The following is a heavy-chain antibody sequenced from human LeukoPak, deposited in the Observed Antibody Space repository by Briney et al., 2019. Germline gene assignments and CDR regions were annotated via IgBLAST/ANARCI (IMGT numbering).Heavy chain of an antibody. CDR1: GFTFSSYG. V-gene: IGHV3-30*03. Sequence: GGSLRLSCAASGFTFSSYGMHWVRRAPGKGLEWVAVISYDGSNKYYADSVKGRFTISRDNSKNTLYLQMNSLRAEDTAVYYCARKYYYDSSGSDAFDIWGQGTMVTVSS. CDR3: ARKYYYDSSGSDAFDI. D-gene: IGHD3-22*01. CDR2: ISYDGSNK. J-gene: IGHJ3*02.